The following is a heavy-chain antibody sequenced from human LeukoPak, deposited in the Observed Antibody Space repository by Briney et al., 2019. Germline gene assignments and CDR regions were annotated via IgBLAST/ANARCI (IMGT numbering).Heavy chain of an antibody. J-gene: IGHJ4*02. CDR1: GFTFSDAW. CDR2: IKSNSDGATT. V-gene: IGHV3-15*01. Sequence: GGSLRLSCAASGFTFSDAWMSWVRQAPGKGLEWVRRIKSNSDGATTDYAAPVKGRFTISREDSKNTLYLQMNSLKSEDTAVYYCTTGPLFIVGATGAFDDWGQGTLVTVSS. D-gene: IGHD1-26*01. CDR3: TTGPLFIVGATGAFDD.